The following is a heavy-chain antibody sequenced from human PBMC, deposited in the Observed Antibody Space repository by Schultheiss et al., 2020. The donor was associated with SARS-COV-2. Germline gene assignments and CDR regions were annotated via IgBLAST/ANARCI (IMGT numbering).Heavy chain of an antibody. D-gene: IGHD3-10*01. J-gene: IGHJ4*02. Sequence: GESLKISCAASGFTFSSFGIHWVRQAPGKGLEWVAVISYDGSNREYVDSVKGRFTISRDNSKNTLYLQMNSLRAEDTAVYYCAKDLVGFGEDDDYWGQGTLVTVSS. V-gene: IGHV3-30*18. CDR3: AKDLVGFGEDDDY. CDR1: GFTFSSFG. CDR2: ISYDGSNR.